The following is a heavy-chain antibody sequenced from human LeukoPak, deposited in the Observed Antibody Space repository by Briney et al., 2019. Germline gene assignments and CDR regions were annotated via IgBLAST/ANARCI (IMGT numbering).Heavy chain of an antibody. CDR1: GYTFTSYG. CDR2: ISAYNGNT. Sequence: ASVKVSCKASGYTFTSYGISWVRQAPGQGLEWMGWISAYNGNTNYAQKLQGRVTMTTDTSTSTAYMELRSLRSEDTAVYYCARHPPGAAGTLQYYFDYWGQGTLVTVSS. CDR3: ARHPPGAAGTLQYYFDY. J-gene: IGHJ4*02. V-gene: IGHV1-18*01. D-gene: IGHD6-13*01.